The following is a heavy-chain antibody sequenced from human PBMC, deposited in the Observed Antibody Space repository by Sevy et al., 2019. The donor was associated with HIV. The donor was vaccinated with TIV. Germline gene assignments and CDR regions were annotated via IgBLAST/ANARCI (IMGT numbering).Heavy chain of an antibody. CDR1: GYIFTDYY. CDR3: ARLTTKPTSDLYGMAV. J-gene: IGHJ6*02. CDR2: INSDSGVT. D-gene: IGHD4-17*01. Sequence: ASVKVSCKASGYIFTDYYIHWVRQAPGQGLEWMAWINSDSGVTNYAQRFQGEVTVTRDTSLNTAYLDLSRLKSNDTAIYFCARLTTKPTSDLYGMAVWGQGTTVTFSS. V-gene: IGHV1-2*02.